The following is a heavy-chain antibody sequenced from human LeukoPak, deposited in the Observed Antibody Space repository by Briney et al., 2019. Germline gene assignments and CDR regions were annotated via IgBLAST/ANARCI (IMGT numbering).Heavy chain of an antibody. V-gene: IGHV4-34*01. J-gene: IGHJ4*02. CDR1: GGSFSGYY. CDR2: INHSGST. Sequence: SETLSLTCAVYGGSFSGYYWSWIRQPPGKGLEWIREINHSGSTNYNPSLKSRVTISVDTSKNQFSLKLSSVTAADTAVYYCAREVRWLLTTYFDYWGQGTLVTVSS. D-gene: IGHD3-9*01. CDR3: AREVRWLLTTYFDY.